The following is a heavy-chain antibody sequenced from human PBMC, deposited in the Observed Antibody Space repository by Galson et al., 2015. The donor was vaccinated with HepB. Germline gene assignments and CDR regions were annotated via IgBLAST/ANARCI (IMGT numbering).Heavy chain of an antibody. CDR2: MSGRGDFT. Sequence: SLRLSCAASGFTFSNYAMSWVRQAPGKGLERVSGMSGRGDFTNYADSVKGRFTISRDNPKNTLYLEIKSLRPEDTAVYDCAKDEFGAIGVGSTLDPWGQGTLVAVSS. CDR1: GFTFSNYA. CDR3: AKDEFGAIGVGSTLDP. J-gene: IGHJ5*02. D-gene: IGHD3-22*01. V-gene: IGHV3-23*01.